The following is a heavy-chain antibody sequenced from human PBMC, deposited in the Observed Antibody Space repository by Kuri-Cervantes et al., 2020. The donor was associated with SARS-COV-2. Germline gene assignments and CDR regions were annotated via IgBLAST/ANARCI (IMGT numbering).Heavy chain of an antibody. CDR2: MNPDSGNT. J-gene: IGHJ3*02. V-gene: IGHV1-2*02. CDR1: GYTFTSYD. CDR3: ARDLGAFDI. Sequence: ASVKVSCKASGYTFTSYDINWVRQATGQGLEWMGWMNPDSGNTNYAQKFQGRVTMTRDTSISTAYMELSRLRSDDTAVYYCARDLGAFDIWGQGTMVTVSS.